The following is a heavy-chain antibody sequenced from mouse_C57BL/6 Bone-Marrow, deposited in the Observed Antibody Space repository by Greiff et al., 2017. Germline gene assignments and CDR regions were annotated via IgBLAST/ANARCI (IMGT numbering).Heavy chain of an antibody. CDR1: GFTFSSYA. CDR3: AREVYDGYHLYYFDY. V-gene: IGHV5-4*01. Sequence: EVHLVESGGGLVKPGGSLKLSCAASGFTFSSYAMSWVRQTPEKRLEWVATISDGGSYTYYPDNVKGRFPISRDNAKNNLYLQMSHLKSEDTAMYYCAREVYDGYHLYYFDYWGQGSTLTVSS. D-gene: IGHD2-3*01. CDR2: ISDGGSYT. J-gene: IGHJ2*01.